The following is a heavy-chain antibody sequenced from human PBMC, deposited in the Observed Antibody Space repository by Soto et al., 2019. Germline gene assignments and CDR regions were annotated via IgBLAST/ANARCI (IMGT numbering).Heavy chain of an antibody. Sequence: GGSLRLSCAASGFTFSSYWMSWVRQAPGKGLEWVANIKQDGSEKYYVDSVKGRFTISRDNAKNSLYLQMNSLRAEDTAVYYGAREEDSTPAVSYGMDVWGQGTTVTVSS. V-gene: IGHV3-7*01. CDR3: AREEDSTPAVSYGMDV. CDR1: GFTFSSYW. J-gene: IGHJ6*02. D-gene: IGHD2-2*01. CDR2: IKQDGSEK.